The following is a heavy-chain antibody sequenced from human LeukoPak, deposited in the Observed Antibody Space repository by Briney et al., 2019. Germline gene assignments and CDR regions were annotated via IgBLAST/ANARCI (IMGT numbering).Heavy chain of an antibody. CDR3: ARVLTVTFDS. J-gene: IGHJ4*02. Sequence: GGSLRLSCTASGFTFSTYGMHWVRQAPGKGLEWVALDGNVKVYADSVKGRFTISRDNSKNTLYPELNSLRVEDTAVYYCARVLTVTFDSWGQGTLVTVSS. CDR2: DGNVK. V-gene: IGHV3-33*01. CDR1: GFTFSTYG. D-gene: IGHD4-17*01.